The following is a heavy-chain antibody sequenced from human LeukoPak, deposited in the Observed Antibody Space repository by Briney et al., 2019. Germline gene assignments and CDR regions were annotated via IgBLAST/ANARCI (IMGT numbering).Heavy chain of an antibody. J-gene: IGHJ4*01. CDR1: GGSISSSNYY. CDR3: ARLEWGSAGSGSFDH. V-gene: IGHV4-39*01. D-gene: IGHD6-25*01. CDR2: VFYSEST. Sequence: SETLSLSCTVSGGSISSSNYYWGWVRQPPGKGLEWIGNVFYSESTHYNPSLKSRVTISIDSSKNQFSLKLSSVTAADTAVYYCARLEWGSAGSGSFDHWGHGTLVTVSS.